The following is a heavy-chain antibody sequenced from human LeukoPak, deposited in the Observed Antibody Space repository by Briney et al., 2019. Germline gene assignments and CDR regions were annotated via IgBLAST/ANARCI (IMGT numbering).Heavy chain of an antibody. V-gene: IGHV1-8*01. D-gene: IGHD1-26*01. CDR3: AGDIAGATKGGWFDT. Sequence: ASVKVSCKATGYTFTNYDINSVRQASGQGLEWMGWMNPNSGNTGYAQKFQGRVTMTRNTSISTAYVELSSLRSEDTALYYCAGDIAGATKGGWFDTWGQGTPVTVSS. CDR1: GYTFTNYD. CDR2: MNPNSGNT. J-gene: IGHJ5*02.